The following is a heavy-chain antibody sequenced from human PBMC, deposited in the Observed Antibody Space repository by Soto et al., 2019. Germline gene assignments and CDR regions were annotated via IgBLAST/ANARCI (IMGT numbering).Heavy chain of an antibody. CDR1: GGSISSGGYY. CDR2: IYYSGRN. Sequence: QVQLQESGPGLVKPSQTLSLTCTVSGGSISSGGYYWSWIRQHPGKGLEWIGYIYYSGRNSYNPSIKSRVTISVDTSKNQFSLKLSSVTAADTAVYYCARVPGDVVVPAAIDYWGQGTLVTVSS. V-gene: IGHV4-31*03. J-gene: IGHJ4*02. CDR3: ARVPGDVVVPAAIDY. D-gene: IGHD2-2*02.